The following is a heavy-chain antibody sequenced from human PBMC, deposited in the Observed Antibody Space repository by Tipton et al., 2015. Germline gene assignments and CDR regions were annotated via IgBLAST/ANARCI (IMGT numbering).Heavy chain of an antibody. Sequence: PGLVKPSGTLSLTCSVSGDSISSSNWWSWVRQPPGKGLEWIGTISDTGTTNYNWSLEGRITISQDMSKNQLYLILTSVTAADTAVYYCARQGEYWSGDNWFDPWGQGILVTVSS. D-gene: IGHD3-3*01. CDR1: GDSISSSNW. V-gene: IGHV4-4*02. J-gene: IGHJ5*02. CDR2: ISDTGTT. CDR3: ARQGEYWSGDNWFDP.